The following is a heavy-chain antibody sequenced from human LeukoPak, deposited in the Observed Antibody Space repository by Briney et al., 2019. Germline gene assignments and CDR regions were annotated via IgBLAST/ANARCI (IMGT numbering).Heavy chain of an antibody. CDR3: AQASVVPATAIEF. CDR2: IHRCGSV. J-gene: IGHJ5*01. CDR1: NYSIRSHYY. Sequence: SETLSLTCSVSNYSIRSHYYWVWLRQPPGKGLEWLGSIHRCGSVYYNDNPSLESRVAMSMDASNNQFSLSLTSLAAAAAAVFYCAQASVVPATAIEFWGLGTMVTVSS. V-gene: IGHV4-38-2*01. D-gene: IGHD2-21*01.